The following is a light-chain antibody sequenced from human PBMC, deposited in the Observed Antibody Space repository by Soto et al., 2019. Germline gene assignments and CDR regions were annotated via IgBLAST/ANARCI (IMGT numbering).Light chain of an antibody. V-gene: IGLV2-14*01. CDR1: SSDVGGYNY. CDR2: DVS. Sequence: QSALTQPASVSGSPGQSITISCTGTSSDVGGYNYVSWYQQHPGKAPKLMIYDVSNRPSGVSNRFSGSKSGNTASLTIYGLQAEDEADYYRSSYTRSSTLGFGTGTKLTVL. J-gene: IGLJ1*01. CDR3: SSYTRSSTLG.